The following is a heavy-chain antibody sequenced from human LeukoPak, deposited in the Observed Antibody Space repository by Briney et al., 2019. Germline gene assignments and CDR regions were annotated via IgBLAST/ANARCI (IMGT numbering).Heavy chain of an antibody. CDR1: GFTFSSYG. V-gene: IGHV3-30*19. CDR3: ARARDGYTADAFDI. D-gene: IGHD5-24*01. Sequence: GGSLRLSCAASGFTFSSYGMHWVRQAPGKGLEWVAVISYDGSNKYYADSVKGRFTISRDNSKNTLYPQMNSLRAEDTAVYYCARARDGYTADAFDIWGQGTMVTVSS. CDR2: ISYDGSNK. J-gene: IGHJ3*02.